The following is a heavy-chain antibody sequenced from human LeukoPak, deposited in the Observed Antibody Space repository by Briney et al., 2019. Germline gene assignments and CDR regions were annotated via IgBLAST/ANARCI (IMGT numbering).Heavy chain of an antibody. D-gene: IGHD6-13*01. CDR2: IGGSGVST. V-gene: IGHV3-23*01. CDR3: AKDRQSSSSYFGFDY. CDR1: GFTFSSYA. Sequence: GGSLRLSCAASGFTFSSYAMSWVRQAPGKGLEWVSTIGGSGVSTYYADSVKGRFTISRDNSKNTLYLQMNSLRAEDTAVYYCAKDRQSSSSYFGFDYWGQGTLVTVSS. J-gene: IGHJ4*02.